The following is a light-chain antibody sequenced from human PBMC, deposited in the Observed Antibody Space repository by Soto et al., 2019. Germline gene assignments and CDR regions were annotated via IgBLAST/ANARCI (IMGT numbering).Light chain of an antibody. J-gene: IGLJ3*02. CDR2: EGS. Sequence: QSALTQPASVSGSPGQSITLSCTGTSNDVGSYNLVSWYQQHPGKAPKLMIYEGSMRPSGVSNRFSGSKSGNTASLTISGLQADDEADYYRCSNATGRTFWVFGGGTKLTV. CDR1: SNDVGSYNL. V-gene: IGLV2-23*01. CDR3: CSNATGRTFWV.